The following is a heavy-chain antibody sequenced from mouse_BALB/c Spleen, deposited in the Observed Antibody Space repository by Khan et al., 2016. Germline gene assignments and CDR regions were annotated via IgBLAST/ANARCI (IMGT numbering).Heavy chain of an antibody. Sequence: EVKLEESGGGLVQPGGSMKLSCVASGFTFSNYWMNWVRQSPEKGLEWVAEIRLKSNNYATHYAESVKGRFTISREDSKSSVYLQMNNLRAEDTGIYYCTRSTMITPFAYWGQGTLVTVSA. V-gene: IGHV6-6*02. CDR2: IRLKSNNYAT. CDR3: TRSTMITPFAY. J-gene: IGHJ3*01. D-gene: IGHD2-1*01. CDR1: GFTFSNYW.